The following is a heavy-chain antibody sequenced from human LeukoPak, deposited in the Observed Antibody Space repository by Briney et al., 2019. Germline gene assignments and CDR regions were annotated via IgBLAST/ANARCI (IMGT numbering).Heavy chain of an antibody. V-gene: IGHV3-53*01. D-gene: IGHD3-16*02. CDR3: ARLYLQFDY. J-gene: IGHJ4*02. CDR1: GFTVSSSY. CDR2: IFGGGAT. Sequence: GGSLRLSCAASGFTVSSSYLSWVRQAPGKGLEWVSIIFGGGATYYADSVKGRFTISRDNSKNSLYLQMNSLRAEDTAVYYCARLYLQFDYWGQGTLVTVSS.